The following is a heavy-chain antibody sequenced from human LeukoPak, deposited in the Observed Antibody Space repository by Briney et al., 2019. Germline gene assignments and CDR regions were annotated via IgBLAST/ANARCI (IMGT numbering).Heavy chain of an antibody. J-gene: IGHJ6*02. D-gene: IGHD5-18*01. CDR3: ARYSYAHYPPTYYYYGMDV. CDR1: GGSISSSSYY. CDR2: IYYSGST. Sequence: SETLSLTCTVSGGSISSSSYYWGWIRQPPGKGLEWIGSIYYSGSTYYNPSLKSRVTISVDTSKNQFSLKLSSVTAADTAVYYCARYSYAHYPPTYYYYGMDVWGQGTTVTVSS. V-gene: IGHV4-39*07.